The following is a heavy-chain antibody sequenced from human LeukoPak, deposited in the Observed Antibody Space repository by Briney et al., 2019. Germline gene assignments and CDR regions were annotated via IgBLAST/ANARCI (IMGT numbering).Heavy chain of an antibody. D-gene: IGHD4-17*01. CDR3: AKEGSGDYTFDY. J-gene: IGHJ4*02. V-gene: IGHV3-9*01. CDR1: GFTFDDYA. CDR2: ISWNSGSI. Sequence: GGSLRLSGAASGFTFDDYAMHWVRQAPGKGLEWVSGISWNSGSIGYADSVKGRFTISRDNAKNSLYLQMNSLRAEDTALYYCAKEGSGDYTFDYWGQGTLVTVSS.